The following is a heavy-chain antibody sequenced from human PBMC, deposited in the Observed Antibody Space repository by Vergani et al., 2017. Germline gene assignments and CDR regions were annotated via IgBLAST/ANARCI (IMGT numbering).Heavy chain of an antibody. J-gene: IGHJ3*02. CDR3: ARIVGATNDAFDI. D-gene: IGHD1-26*01. CDR2: ISYDGSNK. CDR1: GFTFSSYA. Sequence: VQLVESGGGLVQPGRSLRLSCAASGFTFSSYAMHWVRQAPGKGLEWVAVISYDGSNKYYADSVKGRFTISRDNSKNTLYLQMNSLRAEDTAVYYCARIVGATNDAFDIWGQGTMVTVSS. V-gene: IGHV3-30*01.